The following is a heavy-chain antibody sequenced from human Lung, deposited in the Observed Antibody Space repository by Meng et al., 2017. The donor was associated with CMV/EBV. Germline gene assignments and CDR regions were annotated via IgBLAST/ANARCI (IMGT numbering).Heavy chain of an antibody. CDR2: IRFDGTQT. V-gene: IGHV3-30*02. Sequence: GESLKISCEASGFTFSNYGMHWVRQAPGKGLEWVAYIRFDGTQTYYSDSVKGRFAIFRDNSKNTLYLQMHSLTTEDTAMFYCAKVAESTTSPYNYFGAWGPGTLVTVSS. CDR1: GFTFSNYG. D-gene: IGHD1-1*01. CDR3: AKVAESTTSPYNYFGA. J-gene: IGHJ5*02.